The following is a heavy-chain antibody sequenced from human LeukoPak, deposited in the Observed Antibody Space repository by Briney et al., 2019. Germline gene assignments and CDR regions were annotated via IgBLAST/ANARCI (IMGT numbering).Heavy chain of an antibody. J-gene: IGHJ5*02. V-gene: IGHV4-34*01. Sequence: SETLSLTCAVYGGSFSGYYWSWIRQPPGKGLEWIGEINHSGGTNYNPSLKSRVTISVDTSKNQFSLKLSSVTAADTAVYYCARHINWNSNNWFDPWGQGTLVTVSS. CDR2: INHSGGT. CDR1: GGSFSGYY. CDR3: ARHINWNSNNWFDP. D-gene: IGHD1-7*01.